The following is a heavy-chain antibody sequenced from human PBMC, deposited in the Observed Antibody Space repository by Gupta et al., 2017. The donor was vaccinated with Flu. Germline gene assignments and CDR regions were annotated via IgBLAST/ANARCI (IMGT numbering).Heavy chain of an antibody. CDR2: TYYRSKWYN. D-gene: IGHD4-4*01. CDR1: SSDSAA. V-gene: IGHV6-1*01. Sequence: SSDSAAWNWSRQSPSRGLEWLGRTYYRSKWYNDDAVSVKSRITINPDTYKNQFSLQLNSVTPEDTAVYYCARGAVTRSFDYWGQVTLVTVS. CDR3: ARGAVTRSFDY. J-gene: IGHJ4*02.